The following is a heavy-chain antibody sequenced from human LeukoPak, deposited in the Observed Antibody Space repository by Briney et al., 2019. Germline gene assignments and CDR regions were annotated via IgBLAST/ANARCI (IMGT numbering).Heavy chain of an antibody. CDR2: ISSTSSSI. D-gene: IGHD3-16*01. J-gene: IGHJ4*02. CDR3: ARDPPSRGTRYFDY. Sequence: GRSLRLSCAASGFTFSSYSMNWVRQAPGTGLEWVSSISSTSSSITYTDSVKGRFTISRDNANNSMYLQMDSLRAEDTAVYYCARDPPSRGTRYFDYWGQGTLVTVSS. V-gene: IGHV3-21*01. CDR1: GFTFSSYS.